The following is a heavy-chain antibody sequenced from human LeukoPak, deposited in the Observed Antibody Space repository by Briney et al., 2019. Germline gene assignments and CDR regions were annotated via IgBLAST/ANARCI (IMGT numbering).Heavy chain of an antibody. V-gene: IGHV4-34*01. CDR1: GGSFSGYY. J-gene: IGHJ6*03. CDR2: INHSGST. Sequence: SETLSLTCAVYGGSFSGYYWSWIRQPPGKGLEWIGEINHSGSTNYNPSLKSRVTISVDTSKNQFSLKLSSVTAADTAVYYCARVHYDYYMDVWGKGTTVTISS. CDR3: ARVHYDYYMDV. D-gene: IGHD1-1*01.